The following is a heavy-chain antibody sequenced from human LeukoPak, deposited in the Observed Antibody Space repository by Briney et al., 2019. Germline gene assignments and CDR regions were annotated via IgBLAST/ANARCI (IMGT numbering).Heavy chain of an antibody. V-gene: IGHV3-7*03. CDR3: ARENFVRQQQLCWFDP. CDR1: GFTFSSYW. Sequence: GGSLRLSCAASGFTFSSYWMSWVRQAPGKGLVWVANIKQDGSEKYYVDSVKGRFTISRDNAKNSLYLQMNSLRAEDTAVYYCARENFVRQQQLCWFDPWGQGTLVTVSS. CDR2: IKQDGSEK. J-gene: IGHJ5*02. D-gene: IGHD6-13*01.